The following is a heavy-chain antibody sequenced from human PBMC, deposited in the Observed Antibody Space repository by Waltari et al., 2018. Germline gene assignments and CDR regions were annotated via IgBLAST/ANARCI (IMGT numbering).Heavy chain of an antibody. CDR2: ISKNGDRR. V-gene: IGHV3-23*01. J-gene: IGHJ4*02. D-gene: IGHD3-3*02. CDR3: TRDAVEFCYPGYCQADY. Sequence: VQVLQSGGGLVQPGGSLRLPCVGPELIFSDYAFTWFRQAPRRGLGWISVISKNGDRRHYADSVEGRFTVSRDNSKNTLYLEMNSLRVEDTAVYYCTRDAVEFCYPGYCQADYWGQGSLVTVSS. CDR1: ELIFSDYA.